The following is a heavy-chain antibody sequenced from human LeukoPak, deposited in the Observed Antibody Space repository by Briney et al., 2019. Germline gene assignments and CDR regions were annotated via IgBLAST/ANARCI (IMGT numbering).Heavy chain of an antibody. J-gene: IGHJ6*03. CDR2: ISGSGGST. V-gene: IGHV3-23*01. D-gene: IGHD5-12*01. Sequence: GGSLRLSCAASGFTFSSYAMSWVRQAPGKGLEWVSAISGSGGSTYYADSVKGRFTISRDNSKNTLYLQMNSLRAEDTAVYYCAKEGGNSGYDPYYYYYYMDVWGKGTTVTVSS. CDR1: GFTFSSYA. CDR3: AKEGGNSGYDPYYYYYYMDV.